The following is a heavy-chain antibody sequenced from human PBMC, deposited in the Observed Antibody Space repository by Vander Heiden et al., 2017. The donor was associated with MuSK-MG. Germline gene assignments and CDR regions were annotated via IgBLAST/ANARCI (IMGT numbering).Heavy chain of an antibody. CDR3: ARLYDFWSGSGYYFDY. CDR1: GYTFTSYG. V-gene: IGHV1-18*01. Sequence: QVQLVQSGAEVKKPGASVKVSCTASGYTFTSYGFSWVRQAPGQGLEWMGWTSAYNGNTNYAQRLQGRVTMTTDTSTSTAYMELRSLRSDDTAVYYCARLYDFWSGSGYYFDYWGQGTLVTVSS. J-gene: IGHJ4*02. CDR2: TSAYNGNT. D-gene: IGHD3-3*01.